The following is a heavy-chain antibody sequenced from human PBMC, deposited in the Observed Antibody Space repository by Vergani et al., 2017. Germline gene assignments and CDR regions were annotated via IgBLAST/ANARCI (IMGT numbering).Heavy chain of an antibody. J-gene: IGHJ4*02. D-gene: IGHD4-17*01. Sequence: QVQLQESGPGLGKPSETLSLIRTVSGDSISRRNCYWGWIRQPPGKGLEWIGSLFDGATAYYNPSLESRVIISIVTSKNQFYLRLSSVTAADTAVYYCARLYGDYMRLSEYWGQGTLVAVSS. CDR1: GDSISRRNCY. CDR2: LFDGATA. CDR3: ARLYGDYMRLSEY. V-gene: IGHV4-39*01.